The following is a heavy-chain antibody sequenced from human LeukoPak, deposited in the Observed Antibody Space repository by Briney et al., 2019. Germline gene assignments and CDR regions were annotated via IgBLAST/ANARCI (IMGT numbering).Heavy chain of an antibody. D-gene: IGHD1-26*01. V-gene: IGHV4-59*08. Sequence: PSETLSLTCTVSGGSISSYYWSWIRQPPGKGLEWIGYIYYSGSTNYNPSLKSRVTISVDTSKNQFSLKLSSATAADTAVYYCARHLVQSGSYVPGYYYGMDVWGQGTTVTVSS. J-gene: IGHJ6*02. CDR1: GGSISSYY. CDR3: ARHLVQSGSYVPGYYYGMDV. CDR2: IYYSGST.